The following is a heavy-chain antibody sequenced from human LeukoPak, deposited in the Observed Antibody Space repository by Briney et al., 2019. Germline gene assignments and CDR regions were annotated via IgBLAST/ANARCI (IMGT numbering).Heavy chain of an antibody. D-gene: IGHD2-2*01. CDR1: GFTFSSYG. J-gene: IGHJ4*02. CDR3: ATRRGQLLFLYYFDY. CDR2: IRYDGSNK. V-gene: IGHV3-30*02. Sequence: GGSLRLSCAASGFTFSSYGTHWVRQAPGKGLEWVAFIRYDGSNKYYADSVKGRFTISRDNSKNTLYLQMNSLRAEDTAVYYCATRRGQLLFLYYFDYWGQGTLVTVSS.